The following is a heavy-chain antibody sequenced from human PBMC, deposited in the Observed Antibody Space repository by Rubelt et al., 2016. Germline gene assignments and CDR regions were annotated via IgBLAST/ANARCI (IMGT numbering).Heavy chain of an antibody. CDR3: ASQSSSGWYAFDI. V-gene: IGHV4-34*01. CDR1: GGSFSGYY. Sequence: VQLQQWGAGLLKPSETLSLTCAVYGGSFSGYYWSWIRQPPGKGLEWIGEIHHSGSTNYNPSLKSRVTISVDTSKNQFSLKLSSVTAADTAVYYCASQSSSGWYAFDIRGQGTMVTVSS. J-gene: IGHJ3*02. D-gene: IGHD6-19*01. CDR2: IHHSGST.